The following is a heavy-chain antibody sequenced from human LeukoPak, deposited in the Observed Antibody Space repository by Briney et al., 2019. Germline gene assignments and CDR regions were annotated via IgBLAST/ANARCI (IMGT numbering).Heavy chain of an antibody. J-gene: IGHJ4*02. CDR2: ISYDGSYT. CDR3: ARDHSAMPSY. D-gene: IGHD2-2*01. CDR1: GFTFSSYN. Sequence: GGSLRLSCAASGFTFSSYNFHWLRQAPGKGPEWLTVISYDGSYTSYGASVKGRFTVSRDNSQNTLYLQMNGLRAEDTALYYCARDHSAMPSYWGQGTLVTVSS. V-gene: IGHV3-30*03.